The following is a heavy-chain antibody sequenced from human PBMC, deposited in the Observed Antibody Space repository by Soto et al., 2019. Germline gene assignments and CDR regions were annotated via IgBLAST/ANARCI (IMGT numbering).Heavy chain of an antibody. J-gene: IGHJ6*01. V-gene: IGHV1-58*01. CDR3: AADRDYYDSSGPPRGYYGMDV. CDR2: IVVGSGNT. D-gene: IGHD3-22*01. CDR1: GFAITSAA. Sequence: VKRDCKGSGFAITSAAVERVKNANEQRLEWLGWIVVGSGNTNYAQKFQERVTITRDMSTSTAYMELSSLRSEDTAVYYCAADRDYYDSSGPPRGYYGMDVRGQAPTVTVSS.